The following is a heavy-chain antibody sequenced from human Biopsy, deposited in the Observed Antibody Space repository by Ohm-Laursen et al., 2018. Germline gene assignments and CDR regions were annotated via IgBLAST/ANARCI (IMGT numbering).Heavy chain of an antibody. CDR1: RDSISNYY. D-gene: IGHD2-2*01. CDR3: ARMPHFDY. V-gene: IGHV4-59*12. Sequence: GTLSLTCTVSRDSISNYYWTWIRQSPGKGLEWIGYIYYTGSTNYNPSVKSRVTISADTSKNQFSLNLSSVTAADTAVYYCARMPHFDYWGQGILVTVSS. J-gene: IGHJ4*02. CDR2: IYYTGST.